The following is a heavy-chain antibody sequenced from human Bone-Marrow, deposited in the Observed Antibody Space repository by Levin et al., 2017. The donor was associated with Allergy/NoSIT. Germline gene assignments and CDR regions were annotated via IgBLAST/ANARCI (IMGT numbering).Heavy chain of an antibody. J-gene: IGHJ5*02. Sequence: SETLSLTCAVYGGSFSGYYWSWIRQPPGKGLEWIGEINHSGSTNYNPSLKSRVTISVDTSKNQFSLKLSSVTAADTAVYYCARVLGNEWEHRWFDPWGQGTLVTVSS. V-gene: IGHV4-34*01. CDR1: GGSFSGYY. CDR2: INHSGST. D-gene: IGHD1-26*01. CDR3: ARVLGNEWEHRWFDP.